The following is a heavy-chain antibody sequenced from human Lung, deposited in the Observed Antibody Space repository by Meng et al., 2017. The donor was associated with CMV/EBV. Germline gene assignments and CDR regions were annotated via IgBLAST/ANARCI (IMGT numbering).Heavy chain of an antibody. CDR2: INNSSSYI. CDR1: GFTFSTYS. CDR3: ARDLIVGAAYFDY. J-gene: IGHJ4*02. V-gene: IGHV3-21*01. Sequence: GEXXTISCAASGFTFSTYSMNWLRQAPRKGLEWVSSINNSSSYIYYADSVKGRFTISRDNAKNSLYLQMNSLRAEDTAVYYCARDLIVGAAYFDYLGQGTLVTVSS. D-gene: IGHD1-26*01.